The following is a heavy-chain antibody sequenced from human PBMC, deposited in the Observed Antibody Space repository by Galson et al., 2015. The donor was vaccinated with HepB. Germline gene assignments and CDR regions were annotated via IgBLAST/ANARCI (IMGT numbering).Heavy chain of an antibody. CDR1: GGSISSGGYS. D-gene: IGHD3-22*01. V-gene: IGHV4-30-2*01. Sequence: TLSLTCDVSGGSISSGGYSWSWIRQPPGKGLEWIGKIYHSGSASYHPSLKRRVTISVDESKNRFSLNLTSVTAADTAVYYCARDGFDESRVVNDGFDIWGQGTMVTVSS. CDR2: IYHSGSA. CDR3: ARDGFDESRVVNDGFDI. J-gene: IGHJ3*02.